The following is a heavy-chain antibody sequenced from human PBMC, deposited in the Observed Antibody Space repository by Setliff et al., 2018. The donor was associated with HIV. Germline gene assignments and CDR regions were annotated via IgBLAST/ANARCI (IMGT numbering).Heavy chain of an antibody. CDR2: IYFIGST. Sequence: SETLSLTCAVYGGSFSGYYWSWIRQHPGKGLEWIGYIYFIGSTYYNPSLKSRVTISVDTSKNQFSLKVNSVTAADTAVYYCARSTRLFDYWDQGTLVTVSS. CDR3: ARSTRLFDY. V-gene: IGHV4-31*11. J-gene: IGHJ4*02. CDR1: GGSFSGYY.